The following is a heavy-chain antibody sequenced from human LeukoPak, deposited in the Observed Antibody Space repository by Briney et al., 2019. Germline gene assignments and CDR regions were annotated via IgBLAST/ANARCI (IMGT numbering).Heavy chain of an antibody. CDR1: GYTFTTYG. D-gene: IGHD6-13*01. V-gene: IGHV1-2*02. Sequence: GASVKVSCKASGYTFTTYGISWVRQAPGQGLEWMGWINPNSGGTNYAQKFQGRVTMTRDTSISTAYMELSRLRSDDTAVYYCARGVAAAGSHWFDPWGQGTLVTVSS. J-gene: IGHJ5*02. CDR2: INPNSGGT. CDR3: ARGVAAAGSHWFDP.